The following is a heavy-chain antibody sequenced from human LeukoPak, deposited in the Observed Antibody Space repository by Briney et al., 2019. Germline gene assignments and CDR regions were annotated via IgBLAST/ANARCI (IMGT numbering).Heavy chain of an antibody. CDR3: ARDPGELDAFDI. J-gene: IGHJ3*02. D-gene: IGHD1-26*01. CDR1: GFTFNTYE. V-gene: IGHV3-48*03. CDR2: ISTSGTTI. Sequence: GGLLRSCCAASGFTFNTYEMSWVRQAPGKGLEWVSYISTSGTTIYYADSVKGRFTISRDNAKNSLYLEMNSLRAEDTAVYYCARDPGELDAFDIWAQRTIVTVSS.